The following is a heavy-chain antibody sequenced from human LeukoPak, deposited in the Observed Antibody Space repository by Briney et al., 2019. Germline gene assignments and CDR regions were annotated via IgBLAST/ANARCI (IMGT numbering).Heavy chain of an antibody. Sequence: SATLFLTCTVSDYYIRNNQYYWAWIRQPPGKGLEWISNGYHSGSTAYNPSLESRATISVATSKNHLCLQLTSVTAADTAVYFCARRSFHFYDGTGYSQHTFFDYWGRGMLVTVSS. J-gene: IGHJ4*02. CDR3: ARRSFHFYDGTGYSQHTFFDY. CDR2: GYHSGST. CDR1: DYYIRNNQYY. V-gene: IGHV4-39*02. D-gene: IGHD3-22*01.